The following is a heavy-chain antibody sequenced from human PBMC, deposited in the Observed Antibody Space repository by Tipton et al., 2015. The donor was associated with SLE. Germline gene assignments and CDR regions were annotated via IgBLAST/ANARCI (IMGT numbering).Heavy chain of an antibody. CDR3: ARAGGGDSNWFDP. J-gene: IGHJ5*02. CDR2: IDHSGST. Sequence: SLRLSCAVSGGSIRSSNWWSWVRQPPGKGLEWIGEIDHSGSTNSNPSPKSRVSMSVDKSKNQFSLKLSSVTVADTAVYYCARAGGGDSNWFDPWGQGTPVTVSS. CDR1: GGSIRSSNW. D-gene: IGHD2-21*01. V-gene: IGHV4-4*02.